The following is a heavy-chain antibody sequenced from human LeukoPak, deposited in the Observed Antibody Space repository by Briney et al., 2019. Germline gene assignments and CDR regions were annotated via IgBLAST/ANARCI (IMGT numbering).Heavy chain of an antibody. CDR1: VCTFSIYT. CDR3: ARGDYGDYGHFMDV. J-gene: IGHJ6*03. D-gene: IGHD4-17*01. V-gene: IGHV1-69*08. CDR2: IIPIFDSV. Sequence: GASVNVSCKASVCTFSIYTISWVRQAPGQGREWMGRIIPIFDSVNHAQRFQGRVTITVDKSTSTVYMELSRLRYEDRAVYYCARGDYGDYGHFMDVWGEGTTVIVSS.